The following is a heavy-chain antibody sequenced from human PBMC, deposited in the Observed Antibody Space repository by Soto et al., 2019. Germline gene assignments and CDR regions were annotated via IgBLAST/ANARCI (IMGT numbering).Heavy chain of an antibody. CDR2: IYSGGST. V-gene: IGHV3-53*01. CDR1: GFTVSSNY. D-gene: IGHD3-10*01. J-gene: IGHJ6*02. Sequence: GGSLRPSCAASGFTVSSNYMSWVRQAPGKGLEWVSVIYSGGSTYYADSVKGRFTISRDNSKNTLYLQMNSLRAEDTAVYYCARDRVSGFYYYGMDVWGQGTTVTVSS. CDR3: ARDRVSGFYYYGMDV.